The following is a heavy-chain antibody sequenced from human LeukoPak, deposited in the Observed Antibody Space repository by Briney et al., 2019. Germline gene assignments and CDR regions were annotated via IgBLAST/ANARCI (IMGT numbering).Heavy chain of an antibody. CDR3: ARNYYYGSGSPYHY. Sequence: GGSLRLSCYTSGFTFNNYPMSWIRQAPGKGLEWVSYISSSGSTIYYADSVKGRFTISRDNAKNSLYLQMNSLRAEDTAVYYCARNYYYGSGSPYHYWGQGTLVTVSS. V-gene: IGHV3-11*01. CDR1: GFTFNNYP. CDR2: ISSSGSTI. J-gene: IGHJ4*02. D-gene: IGHD3-10*01.